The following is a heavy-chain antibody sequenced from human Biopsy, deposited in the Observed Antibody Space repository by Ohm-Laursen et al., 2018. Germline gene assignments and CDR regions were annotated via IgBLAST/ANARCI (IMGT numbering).Heavy chain of an antibody. J-gene: IGHJ6*02. Sequence: GTLSLTCTVSGDSIRSYYWSRIRQTPEKGLEWIGHVYFTGSTNFNPSLKSRVAISVDTSRVRFSLTLSSVTAADTAIYYCARDRRGDSYMDVWGQGTTVTVSS. CDR1: GDSIRSYY. CDR3: ARDRRGDSYMDV. V-gene: IGHV4-59*01. D-gene: IGHD2-15*01. CDR2: VYFTGST.